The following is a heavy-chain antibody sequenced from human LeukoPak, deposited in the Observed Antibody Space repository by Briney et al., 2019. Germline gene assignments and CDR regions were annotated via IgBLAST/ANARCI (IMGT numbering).Heavy chain of an antibody. J-gene: IGHJ4*02. D-gene: IGHD3-10*01. CDR1: LGIFSSYA. Sequence: SVKVSCKASLGIFSSYAISWVRQAPGQGLEWMGRIIPILGIANYAQKFQGRVTITADKSTSTAYMELSSLRSEDTAVYYCARDLSGYYGSGSYHGYWGQGTLVTVSS. CDR2: IIPILGIA. V-gene: IGHV1-69*04. CDR3: ARDLSGYYGSGSYHGY.